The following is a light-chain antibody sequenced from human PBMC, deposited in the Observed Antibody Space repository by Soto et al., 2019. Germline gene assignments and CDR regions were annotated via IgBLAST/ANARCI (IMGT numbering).Light chain of an antibody. CDR1: SGHRTYA. CDR2: INSDGSH. Sequence: QLVLTQSPSVSASLGASVNLTCTLSSGHRTYAIAWHQVQSGKGPRFLMTINSDGSHNRGDGVPARFSGASFGAERFLIISSLQSDDETDYYCQTWGPGIVVFGGGTK. CDR3: QTWGPGIVV. J-gene: IGLJ2*01. V-gene: IGLV4-69*01.